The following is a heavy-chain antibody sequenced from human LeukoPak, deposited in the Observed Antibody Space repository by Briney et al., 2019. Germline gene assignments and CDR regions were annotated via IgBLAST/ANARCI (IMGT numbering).Heavy chain of an antibody. D-gene: IGHD7-27*01. Sequence: PSETLSLTCTVSGGSISSSSYYWGWIRQPPGKGLEWIGSIYYSGSTYYNPSLKSRVTISVDTSKNQFSLKLSSVTAADTAVYYCARDWHTLGFEYWGQGTLVTVSS. CDR1: GGSISSSSYY. V-gene: IGHV4-39*02. CDR2: IYYSGST. CDR3: ARDWHTLGFEY. J-gene: IGHJ4*02.